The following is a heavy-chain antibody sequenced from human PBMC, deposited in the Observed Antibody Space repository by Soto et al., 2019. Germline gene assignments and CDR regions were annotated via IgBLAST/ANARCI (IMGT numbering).Heavy chain of an antibody. CDR3: GRRRYCSGSYSYHYFDH. CDR2: IIPIFGTA. CDR1: GGTFSSYA. Sequence: QVQLVQSGAEVKKPGSSVKVSCKASGGTFSSYAISWVRQAPGQGLEWMGGIIPIFGTANYAQKFQGRVTITADESTSTAYMELSRLRSEDTAVYYWGRRRYCSGSYSYHYFDHWGQGTLVTVSS. J-gene: IGHJ4*02. V-gene: IGHV1-69*01. D-gene: IGHD3-10*01.